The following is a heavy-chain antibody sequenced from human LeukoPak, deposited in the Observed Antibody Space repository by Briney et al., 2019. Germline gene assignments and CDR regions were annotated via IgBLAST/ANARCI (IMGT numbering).Heavy chain of an antibody. V-gene: IGHV3-23*01. J-gene: IGHJ5*02. CDR1: GFTYSTYA. D-gene: IGHD2-2*01. Sequence: GGSLRLSCAASGFTYSTYAMSWVRQAPGKGLEWVSAISASGGTTYYADSVKGRFTISRDNSKNTLYMQMSSLRAEDTAVYYCAKEPREYCSSTSCPNRIDPWGQGTLVTVSS. CDR2: ISASGGTT. CDR3: AKEPREYCSSTSCPNRIDP.